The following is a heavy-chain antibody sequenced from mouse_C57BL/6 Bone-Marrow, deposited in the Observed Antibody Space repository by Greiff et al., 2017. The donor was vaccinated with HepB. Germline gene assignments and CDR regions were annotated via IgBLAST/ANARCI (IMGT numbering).Heavy chain of an antibody. CDR2: IRSKSNNYAT. CDR3: VRHEGYGTGFDN. V-gene: IGHV10-1*01. CDR1: GFSFNTYA. Sequence: EVQLVESGGGLVQPKGSLKLSCAASGFSFNTYAMNWVRQAPGKGLEWVARIRSKSNNYATYYADSVKDRFTISRDDSESMLYQQMNNLKTEDTAMYYCVRHEGYGTGFDNGGQGTTPTVSS. D-gene: IGHD1-1*01. J-gene: IGHJ2*01.